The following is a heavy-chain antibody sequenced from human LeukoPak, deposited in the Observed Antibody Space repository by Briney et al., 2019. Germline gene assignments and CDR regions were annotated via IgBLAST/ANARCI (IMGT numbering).Heavy chain of an antibody. V-gene: IGHV3-30-3*01. CDR3: ARAIGPNWFDP. J-gene: IGHJ5*02. D-gene: IGHD3-10*01. Sequence: GGSLGLSCAASGFTFSSYAMHWVRQAPGKGLEWVAVISYDGSNKYYADSVKGRFTISRDNSKNTLYLQMNSLRAEDTAVYYCARAIGPNWFDPWGQGTLVTVSS. CDR1: GFTFSSYA. CDR2: ISYDGSNK.